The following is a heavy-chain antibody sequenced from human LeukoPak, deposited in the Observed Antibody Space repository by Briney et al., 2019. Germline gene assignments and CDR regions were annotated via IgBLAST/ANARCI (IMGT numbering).Heavy chain of an antibody. CDR2: MNPNSGNT. V-gene: IGHV1-8*03. D-gene: IGHD6-13*01. CDR1: GYTFTSYD. J-gene: IGHJ5*02. Sequence: ASVKVSCKASGYTFTSYDINWVRQATGQGLEWMGWMNPNSGNTGYAQKFQGRVTITRNTSISTAYMELSSLRAEDTAVYYCARRRIAAAGMAIDPWGQGTLVTVSS. CDR3: ARRRIAAAGMAIDP.